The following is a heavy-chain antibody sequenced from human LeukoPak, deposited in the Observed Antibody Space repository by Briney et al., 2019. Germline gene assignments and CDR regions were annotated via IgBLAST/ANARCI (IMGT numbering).Heavy chain of an antibody. D-gene: IGHD3-22*01. CDR2: ISSSSSTI. Sequence: GGSLRLSCAASGFTFSSHSMNWVRQAPEKGLEWVSYISSSSSTIYYADSVKGRFTISRDNAKNSLYLQMNSLRAEDTAVYYCAKGAYYYEDWGQGTLVTVSS. CDR1: GFTFSSHS. V-gene: IGHV3-48*01. CDR3: AKGAYYYED. J-gene: IGHJ4*02.